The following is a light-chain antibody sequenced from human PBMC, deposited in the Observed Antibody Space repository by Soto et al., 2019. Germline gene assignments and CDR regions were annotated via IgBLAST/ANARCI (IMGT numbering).Light chain of an antibody. Sequence: QAVLTQPPSVSAAPGQKVTISCSGSSSNIRNNYVSWYQHLPGTAPKLLIYENNKRPSGIPDRFSGSKSGTSATLGITGLQTGDEAEYYCGTWQSSLSAWVFGGGTQLTVL. J-gene: IGLJ2*01. CDR3: GTWQSSLSAWV. CDR1: SSNIRNNY. V-gene: IGLV1-51*02. CDR2: ENN.